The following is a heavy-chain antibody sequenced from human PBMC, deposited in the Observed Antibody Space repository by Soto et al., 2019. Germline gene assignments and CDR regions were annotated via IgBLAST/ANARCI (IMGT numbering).Heavy chain of an antibody. CDR1: GYTSTSCN. D-gene: IGHD3-10*01. Sequence: ASVKVSCKTSGYTSTSCNVHWVRQAPGQGLEWMGFINPSGTSTTYAQQSHGRVTMTRDTSTATVYMELNSLRPEDTAVYYCAKDPSYGSGPFDSWGQGTLVTVSS. CDR2: INPSGTST. V-gene: IGHV1-46*01. J-gene: IGHJ4*02. CDR3: AKDPSYGSGPFDS.